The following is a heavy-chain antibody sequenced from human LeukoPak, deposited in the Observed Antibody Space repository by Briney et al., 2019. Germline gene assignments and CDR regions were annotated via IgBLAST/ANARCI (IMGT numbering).Heavy chain of an antibody. J-gene: IGHJ6*02. D-gene: IGHD3-16*01. Sequence: GGFLRLSCAASGFTFSSYWMNWARQAPGKGLEWVASINHNGNVNYYVDSVKGRFTISRDNARNSLYLQMSNLRAEDTAVYFCARGGGLDVWGQGATVTVSS. V-gene: IGHV3-7*03. CDR2: INHNGNVN. CDR1: GFTFSSYW. CDR3: ARGGGLDV.